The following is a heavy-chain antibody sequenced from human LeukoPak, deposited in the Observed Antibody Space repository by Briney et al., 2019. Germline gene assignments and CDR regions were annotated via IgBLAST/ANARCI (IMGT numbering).Heavy chain of an antibody. CDR2: INPDSGGT. CDR1: GYTFNDYY. J-gene: IGHJ2*01. V-gene: IGHV1-2*04. CDR3: ARDAVRAPGTELSGYFDL. D-gene: IGHD6-13*01. Sequence: ASVKVSCKASGYTFNDYYIHWVRQAPGQGLEWMGWINPDSGGTNYEQKFQGWVTMTRDTSINTAYMELSRLRFDDTAVYYCARDAVRAPGTELSGYFDLWGPGTLVTVSS.